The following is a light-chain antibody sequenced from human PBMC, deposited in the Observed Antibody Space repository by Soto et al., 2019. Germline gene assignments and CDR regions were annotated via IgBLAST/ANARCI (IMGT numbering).Light chain of an antibody. Sequence: VMSQSPATLYVTPGERATLSCRASQSVNSNLAWYQQKLGQAPRVLIYGASTRATGIPARFSGSGSGTEFILTISSLQSEDFALYYCQEYNSWPWTFGQGTKVDSK. CDR2: GAS. V-gene: IGKV3-15*01. J-gene: IGKJ1*01. CDR3: QEYNSWPWT. CDR1: QSVNSN.